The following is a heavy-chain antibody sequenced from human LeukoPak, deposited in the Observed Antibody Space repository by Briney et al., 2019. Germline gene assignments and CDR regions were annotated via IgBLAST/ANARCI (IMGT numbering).Heavy chain of an antibody. CDR1: GLAFSAYK. CDR3: VVGGSPGY. D-gene: IGHD2-15*01. CDR2: ITTDGYTT. V-gene: IGHV3-74*01. Sequence: GGSLRLSCAASGLAFSAYKMHWVRQAPRKGLVWVSRITTDGYTTDYADFVQGRFTASRDNTKNTWSLEMNSLRAEDTAVYYCVVGGSPGYWGQGTLVTVSS. J-gene: IGHJ4*02.